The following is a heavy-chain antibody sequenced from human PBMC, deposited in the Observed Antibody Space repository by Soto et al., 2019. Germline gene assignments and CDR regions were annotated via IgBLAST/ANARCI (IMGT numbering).Heavy chain of an antibody. CDR3: ARDKSYNYYDSTGYYYSYYGMDV. D-gene: IGHD3-22*01. J-gene: IGHJ6*02. Sequence: ASVKVSCKASGGTFSSYAISWVRQAPGQGLEWMGGIIPIFGTANYAQKFQGRVTITADESTSTAYMELSSLRSEDTAVYYCARDKSYNYYDSTGYYYSYYGMDVWRQRTTVTVSS. V-gene: IGHV1-69*13. CDR2: IIPIFGTA. CDR1: GGTFSSYA.